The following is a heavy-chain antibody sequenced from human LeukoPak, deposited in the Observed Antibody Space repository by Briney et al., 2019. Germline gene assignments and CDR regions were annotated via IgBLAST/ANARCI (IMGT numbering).Heavy chain of an antibody. CDR2: ISGSGGST. D-gene: IGHD1-14*01. J-gene: IGHJ6*02. CDR1: GFTFSSYA. Sequence: GGSLRLSCAASGFTFSSYAMSWVRQAPGKGLEWVSAISGSGGSTYHADSVKGRFTISRDNSKNTLYLQMNSLRAEDTAVYYCAKDLTDYYYYYGMDVWGQGTTVTVSS. CDR3: AKDLTDYYYYYGMDV. V-gene: IGHV3-23*01.